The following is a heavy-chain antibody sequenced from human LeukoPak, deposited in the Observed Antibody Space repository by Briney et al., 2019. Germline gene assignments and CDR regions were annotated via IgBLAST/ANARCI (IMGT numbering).Heavy chain of an antibody. Sequence: ASVKVSCKASGYTFTSYGISWVRQAPGQGLEWMGWISAYNGNTNYAQKLQGRVTMTTDTSTSTAYMELRSLRSDDTAVYYCARVAVRVSTYSSSWYYFDYWGRGTLVTVSS. D-gene: IGHD6-13*01. CDR3: ARVAVRVSTYSSSWYYFDY. V-gene: IGHV1-18*01. CDR2: ISAYNGNT. CDR1: GYTFTSYG. J-gene: IGHJ4*02.